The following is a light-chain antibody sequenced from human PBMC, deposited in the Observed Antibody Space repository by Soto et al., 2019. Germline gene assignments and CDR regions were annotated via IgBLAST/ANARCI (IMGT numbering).Light chain of an antibody. CDR2: AVS. V-gene: IGLV2-14*03. CDR3: SSYTTSNTFYV. Sequence: QSALTQPASVSGTPGQSITISCTGTSSDVAGYYYVSWYQPYPAKAPHLMIYAVSTRPSGVSTRFSGSKSGYTASPTISWLQALDEAGYYCSSYTTSNTFYVFGTGTTVTVL. CDR1: SSDVAGYYY. J-gene: IGLJ1*01.